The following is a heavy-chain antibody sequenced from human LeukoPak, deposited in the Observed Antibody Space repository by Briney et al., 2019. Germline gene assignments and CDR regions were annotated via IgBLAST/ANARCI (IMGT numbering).Heavy chain of an antibody. CDR2: IYYSGST. J-gene: IGHJ4*02. CDR1: GGSISCYY. Sequence: SETLSLTCTVSGGSISCYYWSWIRQPPGKGLEWIGYIYYSGSTNYNPSLKSRVTISVDTSKNQFSLKLSSVTAADTAVYYCASLTMVRGVIVDYWGQGTLVTVSS. CDR3: ASLTMVRGVIVDY. V-gene: IGHV4-59*08. D-gene: IGHD3-10*01.